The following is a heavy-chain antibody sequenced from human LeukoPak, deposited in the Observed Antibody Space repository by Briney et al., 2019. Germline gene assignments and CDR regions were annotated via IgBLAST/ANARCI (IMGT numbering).Heavy chain of an antibody. CDR2: ISYDGSNK. J-gene: IGHJ4*02. V-gene: IGHV3-30*18. CDR1: GFTFSSYG. D-gene: IGHD1-26*01. CDR3: AKDLEGATGY. Sequence: GGSLRLSCAASGFTFSSYGMHWVRQAPGKGLEWVAVISYDGSNKYYADSVKGRFTISRDNSKNTLYLQMNSLRAEDTAVYYCAKDLEGATGYWGQGTLVTVSS.